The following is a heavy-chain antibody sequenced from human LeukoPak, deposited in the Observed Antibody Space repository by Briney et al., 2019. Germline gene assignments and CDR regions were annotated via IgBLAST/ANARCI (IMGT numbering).Heavy chain of an antibody. V-gene: IGHV3-21*01. Sequence: GGSLRLSCAASGFTFSSYSMNWVRQAPGKGLEWVSSISSSSSYIYYADSVKGRFTISRDNAKNSLYLQMNSLRAEDTAVYYCARGGETRSHFDYWGQGTLVTVSS. D-gene: IGHD3-16*01. CDR2: ISSSSSYI. CDR1: GFTFSSYS. CDR3: ARGGETRSHFDY. J-gene: IGHJ4*02.